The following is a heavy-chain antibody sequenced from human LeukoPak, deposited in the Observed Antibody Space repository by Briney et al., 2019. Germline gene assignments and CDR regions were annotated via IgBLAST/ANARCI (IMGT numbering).Heavy chain of an antibody. CDR1: EYTFSDYY. D-gene: IGHD3-16*01. V-gene: IGHV1-2*02. CDR3: GSVRGILSYFDL. Sequence: ASVKVSCKASEYTFSDYYIQWVRQAPGQGPEWMGWINLNTGGTNYAQKFDGRFSMTRDTSINTAFMELSGLTFDDTAVYYCGSVRGILSYFDLWGRGTLVTVSS. J-gene: IGHJ2*01. CDR2: INLNTGGT.